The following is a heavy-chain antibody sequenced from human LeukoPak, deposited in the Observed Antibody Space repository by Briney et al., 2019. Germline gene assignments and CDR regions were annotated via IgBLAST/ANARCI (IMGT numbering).Heavy chain of an antibody. Sequence: SETLSLTCAVSDVSISTDYWSGLRQPPGKGLEWIGYKSGAGRDLYNPSLRGRVTISVDASENQFSLSLRSVTAADTAMYSCARTTSVTPHGRAESFEDWGQGTLVIVSS. V-gene: IGHV4-59*03. CDR3: ARTTSVTPHGRAESFED. CDR1: DVSISTDY. J-gene: IGHJ1*01. D-gene: IGHD2-21*02. CDR2: KSGAGRD.